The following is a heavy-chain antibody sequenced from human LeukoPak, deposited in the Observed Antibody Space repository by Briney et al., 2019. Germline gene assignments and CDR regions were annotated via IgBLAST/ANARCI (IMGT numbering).Heavy chain of an antibody. V-gene: IGHV3-73*01. CDR3: TRILGDSSGYYGDY. CDR1: GFTFRGSA. D-gene: IGHD3-22*01. J-gene: IGHJ4*02. CDR2: IRSKANSYAT. Sequence: GGSLRLSCAASGFTFRGSAMHWVRQASGKGLEWVGRIRSKANSYATAYAASVKGRFTISRDDSKNTAYLQMNSLKTEDTAVYYCTRILGDSSGYYGDYWGQGTLVTVSS.